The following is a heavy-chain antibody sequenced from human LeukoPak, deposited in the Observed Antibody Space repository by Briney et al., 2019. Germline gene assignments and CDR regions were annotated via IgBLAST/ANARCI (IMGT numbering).Heavy chain of an antibody. CDR2: ISSSSSYI. Sequence: GGPLRLSCAASGFTFSSYSMNWVRQAPGKGLEWVSSISSSSSYIYYADSVKGRFTISRDNAKNSLYLQMNSLRAEDTAVYYCARDLLMVPAATSFDYWGQGTLVTVSS. V-gene: IGHV3-21*01. CDR1: GFTFSSYS. J-gene: IGHJ4*02. D-gene: IGHD2-2*01. CDR3: ARDLLMVPAATSFDY.